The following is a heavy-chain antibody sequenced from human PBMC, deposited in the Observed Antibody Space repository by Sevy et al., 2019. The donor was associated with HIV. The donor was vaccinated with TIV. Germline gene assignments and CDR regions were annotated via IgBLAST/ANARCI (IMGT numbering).Heavy chain of an antibody. D-gene: IGHD6-19*01. CDR3: ARNRYSGWSEH. CDR2: IYSGGST. CDR1: GFTVSSNY. J-gene: IGHJ4*02. Sequence: GGSLRLSCAASGFTVSSNYMSWVRQAPGKGLEWVSVIYSGGSTYYADSVKGRFTISRDNSKNTLYLQMNSLRAEDTAMYYCARNRYSGWSEHWGQGTLVTVSS. V-gene: IGHV3-53*01.